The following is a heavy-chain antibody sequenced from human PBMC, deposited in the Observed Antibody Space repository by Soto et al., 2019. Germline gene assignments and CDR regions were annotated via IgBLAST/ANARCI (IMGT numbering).Heavy chain of an antibody. CDR2: IIPILGIA. D-gene: IGHD6-13*01. V-gene: IGHV1-69*02. J-gene: IGHJ4*02. CDR1: GGTFSSYT. CDR3: ARTFRAALDY. Sequence: QVQLVQSGAEVKKPGSSVKVSCKASGGTFSSYTISWVRQAPGQGLEWMGRIIPILGIANYAQKFQGRVTITADKSTSTAYMELSSLRSEDTAVYDCARTFRAALDYWGQGTLVTVSS.